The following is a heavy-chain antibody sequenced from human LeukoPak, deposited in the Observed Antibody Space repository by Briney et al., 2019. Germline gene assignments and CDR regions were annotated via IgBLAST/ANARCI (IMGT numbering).Heavy chain of an antibody. J-gene: IGHJ4*02. V-gene: IGHV3-30-3*01. D-gene: IGHD6-6*01. Sequence: GGSLRLSCAASGFTVSSNYMSWVRQAPGKGLEWVAVISYDGSNKYYADSVKGRFTISRDNSKNTLYLQMNSLRAEDTAVYYCARDFEAALDSWGQGTLVTVSS. CDR3: ARDFEAALDS. CDR1: GFTVSSNY. CDR2: ISYDGSNK.